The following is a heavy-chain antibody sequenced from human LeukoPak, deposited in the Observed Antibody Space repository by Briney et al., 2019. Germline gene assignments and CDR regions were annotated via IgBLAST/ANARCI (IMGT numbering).Heavy chain of an antibody. D-gene: IGHD2-2*02. J-gene: IGHJ4*02. Sequence: PGGSLRLSCAASGFTVSSNYMSWVRQAPGKGLEWVSVIYSGGSTYYADSVEGRFTISRDNSKNTLYLQMNSLRAEDTAVYYCARDGPYCSSTSCYTGYFDYWGQGTLVTVSS. CDR1: GFTVSSNY. CDR3: ARDGPYCSSTSCYTGYFDY. CDR2: IYSGGST. V-gene: IGHV3-53*01.